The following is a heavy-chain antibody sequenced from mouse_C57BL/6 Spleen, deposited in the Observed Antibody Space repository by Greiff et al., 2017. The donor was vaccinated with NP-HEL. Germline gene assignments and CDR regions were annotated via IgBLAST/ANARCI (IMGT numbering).Heavy chain of an antibody. CDR3: ARHDYGNYRAMDY. V-gene: IGHV2-6-1*01. D-gene: IGHD2-1*01. Sequence: VQLQQSGPGLVAPSQSLSITCTVSGFSLTSYGVHWVRQPPGKGLEWLVVIWSDGSTTYNSALKSRLSISKDNSKSQVFLKMNSLQTDDTAMYYCARHDYGNYRAMDYWGQGTSVTVSS. CDR1: GFSLTSYG. J-gene: IGHJ4*01. CDR2: IWSDGST.